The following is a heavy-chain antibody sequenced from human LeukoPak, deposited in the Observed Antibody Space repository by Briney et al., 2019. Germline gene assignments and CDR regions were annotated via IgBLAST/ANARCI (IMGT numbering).Heavy chain of an antibody. CDR2: INHSGST. D-gene: IGHD3-10*01. J-gene: IGHJ4*02. CDR1: GGSFSGYY. Sequence: SETMSLICGVDGGSFSGYYWSWIRQPPGKPLEWIGEINHSGSTNYNPSLKSRVTISVDTSKNQFSLKLSSVTAADTAVYYCARTPTITMVRGVIWKRRTGYNYFDYWGQGTLVTVSS. V-gene: IGHV4-34*01. CDR3: ARTPTITMVRGVIWKRRTGYNYFDY.